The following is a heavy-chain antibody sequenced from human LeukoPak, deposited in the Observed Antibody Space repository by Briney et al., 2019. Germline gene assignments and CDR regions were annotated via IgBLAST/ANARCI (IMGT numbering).Heavy chain of an antibody. V-gene: IGHV3-53*01. CDR1: GFTVSSNY. Sequence: GGSLRLSCAASGFTVSSNYMSWVRQAPGKGLEWVSVIYSGGSTYYADSAKGRFTISRDNSKNTLYLQMNSLRDTAVYYCARSPYYSTELDYWGQGTLVTVSS. CDR3: ARSPYYSTELDY. J-gene: IGHJ4*02. D-gene: IGHD3-10*01. CDR2: IYSGGST.